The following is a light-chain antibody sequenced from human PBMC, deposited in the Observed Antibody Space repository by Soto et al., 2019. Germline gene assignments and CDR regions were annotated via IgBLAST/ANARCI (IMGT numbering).Light chain of an antibody. V-gene: IGKV3-15*01. Sequence: EIVMTQSPATLSVSPGERATLSCRASQSVSSNLAWYPQKPGQAPRLLIYGASTRATGISARFSGSGSGTEFTPTISSVQSEDCAIEYCQQNNDGNPLTCGGGTKLEIK. J-gene: IGKJ4*01. CDR2: GAS. CDR3: QQNNDGNPLT. CDR1: QSVSSN.